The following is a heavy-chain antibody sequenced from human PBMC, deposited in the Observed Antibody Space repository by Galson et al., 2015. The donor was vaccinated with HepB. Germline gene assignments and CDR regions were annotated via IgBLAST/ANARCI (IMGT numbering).Heavy chain of an antibody. CDR3: AKEVKKGGYRVSLDYYYYYGMDV. CDR1: GFTFSSYG. V-gene: IGHV3-30*18. CDR2: ISYDGSNK. J-gene: IGHJ6*02. D-gene: IGHD5-18*01. Sequence: SLRLSCAASGFTFSSYGMHWVRQAPGKGLEWVAVISYDGSNKYYADSVKGRFTISRDNSKNTLYLQMNSLRAEDTAVYYCAKEVKKGGYRVSLDYYYYYGMDVWGQGTTVTVSS.